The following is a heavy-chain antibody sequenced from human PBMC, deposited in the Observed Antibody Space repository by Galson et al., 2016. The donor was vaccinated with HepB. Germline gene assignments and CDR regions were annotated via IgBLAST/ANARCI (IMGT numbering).Heavy chain of an antibody. V-gene: IGHV3-23*01. D-gene: IGHD4-17*01. Sequence: SLRLSCAVSGITFRSYTMNWVRQAPGKGLEWVSVISGSGGSTDYADSVKGRFTISRDNSKNTVYLQMNSLRAEDTAVYYCARSNDYGDYYFDYWGQGTLVTVSS. CDR1: GITFRSYT. CDR2: ISGSGGST. J-gene: IGHJ4*02. CDR3: ARSNDYGDYYFDY.